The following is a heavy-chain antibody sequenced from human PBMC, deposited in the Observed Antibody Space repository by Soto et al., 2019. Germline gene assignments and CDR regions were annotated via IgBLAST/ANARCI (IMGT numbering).Heavy chain of an antibody. CDR2: INPSVGST. J-gene: IGHJ4*02. Sequence: ASVKVSCKASGYTFTNYHIHWVRQAPGQGLEWMGLINPSVGSTSYAQKFQSRVTMTRDTSTTTVYMELSSLTSDDTAVYRCARAHVRDIHDYWGQGTLVPVSS. CDR3: ARAHVRDIHDY. D-gene: IGHD5-18*01. V-gene: IGHV1-46*03. CDR1: GYTFTNYH.